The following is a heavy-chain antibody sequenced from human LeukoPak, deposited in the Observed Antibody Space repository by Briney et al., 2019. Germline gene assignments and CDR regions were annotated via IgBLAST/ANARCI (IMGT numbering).Heavy chain of an antibody. CDR2: IKQDGSET. V-gene: IGHV3-7*01. D-gene: IGHD3-10*01. CDR3: ARMVRETDY. CDR1: GFTFSSYA. J-gene: IGHJ4*02. Sequence: GRSLRLSCAASGFTFSSYAMHWVRQAPGKGLEWVANIKQDGSETYHVDSVKGRFTISRDNAKNSLYLQMNSLRAEDTAVYYCARMVRETDYWGQGTLVIVSS.